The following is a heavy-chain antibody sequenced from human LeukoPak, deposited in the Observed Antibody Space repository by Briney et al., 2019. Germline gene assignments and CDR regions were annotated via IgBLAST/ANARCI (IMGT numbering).Heavy chain of an antibody. V-gene: IGHV1-18*01. CDR1: GYTFTNYG. CDR2: ISAYNGNT. Sequence: GASVKVSCKASGYTFTNYGISWVRQAPGQGLEWMGWISAYNGNTNYAQKLQGRVTMTTDTSTSTAYMELRSLRSDDTAVYYCARDVIAHFRNYFDPWGQGTLVTVSS. D-gene: IGHD3-16*02. J-gene: IGHJ5*02. CDR3: ARDVIAHFRNYFDP.